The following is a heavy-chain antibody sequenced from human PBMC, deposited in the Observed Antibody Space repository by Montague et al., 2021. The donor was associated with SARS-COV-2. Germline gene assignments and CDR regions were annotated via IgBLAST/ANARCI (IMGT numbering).Heavy chain of an antibody. V-gene: IGHV4-59*01. CDR1: GGSISNYY. CDR2: IYNGGST. CDR3: ARTTWLRGYFDL. J-gene: IGHJ2*01. D-gene: IGHD5-12*01. Sequence: SETLSLTCTVSGGSISNYYWSWIRQPPGKGLEWIGYIYNGGSTNYNPSLRSRVTISVDPSEIQFSLRLSSVTAADTAVYYCARTTWLRGYFDLWGRGTLVTVSS.